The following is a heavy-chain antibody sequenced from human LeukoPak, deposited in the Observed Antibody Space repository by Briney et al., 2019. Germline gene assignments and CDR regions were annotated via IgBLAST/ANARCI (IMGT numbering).Heavy chain of an antibody. V-gene: IGHV4-31*03. CDR2: ISYSGST. CDR3: ASLGDTAMAVDY. CDR1: GGSISSGAYY. J-gene: IGHJ4*02. D-gene: IGHD5-18*01. Sequence: SETLSLTCTVSGGSISSGAYYWSWIRQNPGKGLEWIGYISYSGSTYYNPSLKSRLTISVDTSKNQFSLKLSSVTAADTAVYYCASLGDTAMAVDYWGQGTLVTVSS.